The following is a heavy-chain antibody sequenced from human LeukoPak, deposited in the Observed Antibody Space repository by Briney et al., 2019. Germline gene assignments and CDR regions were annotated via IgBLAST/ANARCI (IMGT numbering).Heavy chain of an antibody. V-gene: IGHV1-18*01. CDR2: INPHTGDT. CDR1: GYTSVTYG. CDR3: ARGDFDFDS. Sequence: GASVKVSCKASGYTSVTYGISWVRQAPGQGLEWMGWINPHTGDTKNAQKFHDRVTMTADPFTDTAYMELRSLRSDDTGVYYCARGDFDFDSWGQGTLVTVS. J-gene: IGHJ4*02. D-gene: IGHD2-21*01.